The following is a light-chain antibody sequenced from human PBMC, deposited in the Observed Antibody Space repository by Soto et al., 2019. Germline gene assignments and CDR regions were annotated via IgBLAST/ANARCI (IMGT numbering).Light chain of an antibody. J-gene: IGKJ1*01. CDR2: GAF. CDR3: QQTYINSRT. V-gene: IGKV3-20*01. Sequence: EIVLTQSPGTLSLSPGERATLSCRASQSVSTNYLAWYQQKPGQAPWLLIYGAFNRAGGVPDRFSGSVSGTDFTLTISRLEPDDFATYSCQQTYINSRTFGQGTKV. CDR1: QSVSTNY.